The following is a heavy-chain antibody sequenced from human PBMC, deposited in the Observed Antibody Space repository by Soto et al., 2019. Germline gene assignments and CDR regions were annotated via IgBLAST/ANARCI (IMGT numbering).Heavy chain of an antibody. CDR2: ISGSGGST. Sequence: EVQLLESGGGLVQPGGSLRLCCAASGFTFSSYAMSWVRQAPGKGLEWVSAISGSGGSTYYADSVKGRFTISRDNSKNTIYLQMNSLRAEDTAVYYCAKDQGDYGDFDAFDIWGQGTMVTVSS. CDR3: AKDQGDYGDFDAFDI. D-gene: IGHD4-17*01. CDR1: GFTFSSYA. J-gene: IGHJ3*02. V-gene: IGHV3-23*01.